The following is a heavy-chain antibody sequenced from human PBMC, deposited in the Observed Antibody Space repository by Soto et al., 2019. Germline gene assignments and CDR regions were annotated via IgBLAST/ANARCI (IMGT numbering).Heavy chain of an antibody. CDR3: ARENRASPARAYYGMDV. V-gene: IGHV1-18*01. Sequence: ASVKVSCKASGYTFTSYGISCVRQAPGQGLEWMGWISAYNGNTNYAQKLQGRVTMTTDTSTSTAYMELRSLRSDDTAVYYCARENRASPARAYYGMDVWGQGTTVTVSS. CDR2: ISAYNGNT. D-gene: IGHD3-10*01. CDR1: GYTFTSYG. J-gene: IGHJ6*02.